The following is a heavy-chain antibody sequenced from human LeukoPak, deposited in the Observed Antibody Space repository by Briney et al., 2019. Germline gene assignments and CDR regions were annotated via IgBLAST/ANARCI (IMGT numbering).Heavy chain of an antibody. V-gene: IGHV3-74*01. CDR1: GFTFSSYY. J-gene: IGHJ1*01. CDR2: IDSDGNIT. CDR3: ARGHYELWF. Sequence: GGSLRLSCAASGFTFSSYYIHWVRQAPGKGLVWVSRIDSDGNITTYADSVKGRFTISRDNAKNTLYLQMNSLRAEDTAVYYCARGHYELWFWGQGTLVTVSS. D-gene: IGHD3-16*01.